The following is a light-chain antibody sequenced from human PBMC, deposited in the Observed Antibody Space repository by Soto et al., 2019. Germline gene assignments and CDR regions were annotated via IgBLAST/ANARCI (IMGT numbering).Light chain of an antibody. V-gene: IGKV3-20*01. J-gene: IGKJ1*01. CDR3: HQYGSAPWT. CDR2: GAS. CDR1: QSVSSTY. Sequence: IVLTQSPGTLSLSPGERGALSCRASQSVSSTYVAWYQQKPGQAPRLLISGASNRATGTPDRFRGSGSGTDFTLTITRLEPEDFAVYYCHQYGSAPWTFGQGTKVDI.